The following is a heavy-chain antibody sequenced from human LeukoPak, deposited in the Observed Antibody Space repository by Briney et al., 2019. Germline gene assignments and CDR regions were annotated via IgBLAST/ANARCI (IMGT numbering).Heavy chain of an antibody. CDR2: INPNSGGT. V-gene: IGHV1-2*02. Sequence: GASVKVSCKASGYTFTSYAMNWVRQAPGQGLEWMGWINPNSGGTNYAQKFQGRVTMTRDTSISTAYMELSSLKYEDTAVYYCARDSCGGGGCHFWYFDLWGRGTLVTVSS. J-gene: IGHJ2*01. D-gene: IGHD6-19*01. CDR1: GYTFTSYA. CDR3: ARDSCGGGGCHFWYFDL.